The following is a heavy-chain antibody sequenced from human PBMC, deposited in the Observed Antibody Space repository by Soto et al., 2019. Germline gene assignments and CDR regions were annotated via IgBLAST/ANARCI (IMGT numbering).Heavy chain of an antibody. J-gene: IGHJ5*02. Sequence: VASVKVSCKASGYTFTSYDINWVRQATGQGLEWMGWMNPNSGNTGYAQKFQGRVTMTRNTSISTAYMELSSLRSEDTAVYYCARERSAAGTGWLDPWGQGTLVTVSS. CDR1: GYTFTSYD. V-gene: IGHV1-8*01. CDR3: ARERSAAGTGWLDP. CDR2: MNPNSGNT. D-gene: IGHD6-13*01.